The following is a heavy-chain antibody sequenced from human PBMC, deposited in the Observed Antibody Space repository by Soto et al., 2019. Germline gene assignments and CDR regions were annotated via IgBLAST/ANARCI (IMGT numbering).Heavy chain of an antibody. CDR2: IYYSGST. V-gene: IGHV4-39*01. D-gene: IGHD2-2*01. J-gene: IGHJ6*02. CDR3: ARDIVVVPAGYYYYYGMDV. Sequence: SETLSLTCTVSGGSISSSSYYWGWIRQPPGKGLEWIGSIYYSGSTYYNPSLKSRVTISVDTSKNQFSLKLSSVTAADTAVYYCARDIVVVPAGYYYYYGMDVWGQGTTVTVYS. CDR1: GGSISSSSYY.